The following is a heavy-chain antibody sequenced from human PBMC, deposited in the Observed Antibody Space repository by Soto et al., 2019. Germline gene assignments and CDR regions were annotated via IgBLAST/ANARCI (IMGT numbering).Heavy chain of an antibody. CDR1: GYTFTSYG. V-gene: IGHV1-18*01. D-gene: IGHD5-12*01. Sequence: QVQLVQSGTEVKKRGASVKVSCKASGYTFTSYGIRWVRQAPEQGLEWMGWISAYNGNTSYAQKLQGRVTMTTDTSTSTAYMELRSLRSDDTAVYYCARDHSGYDYGYFDYWGQGTLVTVSS. CDR2: ISAYNGNT. J-gene: IGHJ4*02. CDR3: ARDHSGYDYGYFDY.